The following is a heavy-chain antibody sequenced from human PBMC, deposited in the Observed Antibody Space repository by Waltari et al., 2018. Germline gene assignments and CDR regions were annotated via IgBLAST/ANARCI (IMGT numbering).Heavy chain of an antibody. D-gene: IGHD3-22*01. CDR3: ARTFYDSRAIWGWFDP. CDR2: IYTSGST. J-gene: IGHJ5*02. CDR1: GGSISSGSYY. Sequence: QVQLQESGPGLVKPSPTLSLTCTVSGGSISSGSYYWSWIRQPAGKGLEWIGRIYTSGSTNYNPSLKSRVTISVDTSKNQFSLKLSSVTAADTAVYYCARTFYDSRAIWGWFDPWGQGTLVTVSS. V-gene: IGHV4-61*02.